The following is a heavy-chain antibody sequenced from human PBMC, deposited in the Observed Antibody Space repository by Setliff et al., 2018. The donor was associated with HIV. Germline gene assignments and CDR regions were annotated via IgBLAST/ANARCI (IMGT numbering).Heavy chain of an antibody. CDR1: GFTFSDYY. V-gene: IGHV3-11*01. Sequence: PGGSLRLSCAASGFTFSDYYMSWLRQAQGKGLEWVSYISRDGNTIYYADSVKGRFTISRDNAKNSLYLQLNSLRPEDTAVYYCAKGSGKITIYYYYMDVWGKGTTVTVSS. D-gene: IGHD3-3*01. CDR3: AKGSGKITIYYYYMDV. J-gene: IGHJ6*03. CDR2: ISRDGNTI.